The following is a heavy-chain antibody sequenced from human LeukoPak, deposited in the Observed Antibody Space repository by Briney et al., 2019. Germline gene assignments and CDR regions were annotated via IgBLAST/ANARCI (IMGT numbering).Heavy chain of an antibody. J-gene: IGHJ6*02. CDR3: ARDLGAVAGLDYYYYYAMDV. CDR1: GGSISSGDYY. D-gene: IGHD6-19*01. Sequence: SETLSLTCTVSGGSISSGDYYWSWIRQPPGKGLEWIGEIYHSGSTNYNPSLKSRVTISLDKSKNQFSLKLSSVTAADTAVYYCARDLGAVAGLDYYYYYAMDVWGQGTTVTVSS. CDR2: IYHSGST. V-gene: IGHV4-39*07.